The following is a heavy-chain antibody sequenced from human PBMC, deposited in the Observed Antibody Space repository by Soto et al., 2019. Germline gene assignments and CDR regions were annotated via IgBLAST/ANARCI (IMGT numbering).Heavy chain of an antibody. CDR1: GFSFSVYW. J-gene: IGHJ4*02. Sequence: EVQLVESGGGLVQPGGSLRLSCAASGFSFSVYWAHWVRQPPGKGPVWVSRISGSGGSTYYADSVKGRFTISRDNSKNTLYLQMNSLRAEDTAVYYCAKDSTPVRWQRVIDYWGQGTLVTVSS. D-gene: IGHD2-15*01. CDR2: ISGSGGST. V-gene: IGHV3-23*04. CDR3: AKDSTPVRWQRVIDY.